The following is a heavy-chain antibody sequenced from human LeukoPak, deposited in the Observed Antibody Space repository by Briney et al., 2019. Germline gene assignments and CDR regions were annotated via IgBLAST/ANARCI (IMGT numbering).Heavy chain of an antibody. CDR1: GFTFNTYA. CDR3: AKVKEDYSDFWSSYYFYFDC. J-gene: IGHJ4*02. V-gene: IGHV3-23*01. Sequence: GGSLRLSCAASGFTFNTYAMNWVRQAPGKGLEWVSTISGTGGSTYYADSVKGRFTISRDNSKNTLYLQMNSLRAEDTALYYCAKVKEDYSDFWSSYYFYFDCWGQGTLVTVSS. D-gene: IGHD3-3*01. CDR2: ISGTGGST.